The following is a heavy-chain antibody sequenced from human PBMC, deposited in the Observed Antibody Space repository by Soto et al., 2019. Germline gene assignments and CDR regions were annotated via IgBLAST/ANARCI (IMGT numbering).Heavy chain of an antibody. J-gene: IGHJ5*02. CDR3: ARQGGTTVTTLDDWFDP. D-gene: IGHD4-17*01. CDR2: IYYSGST. CDR1: GGSISSSSYY. V-gene: IGHV4-39*01. Sequence: SETLSLTCTVSGGSISSSSYYWGWIRQPPGKGLEWIGSIYYSGSTYYNPSLKSRVTISVDTSKNQFSLKLSSVTAADTAVYYCARQGGTTVTTLDDWFDPWGQGTLVTVSS.